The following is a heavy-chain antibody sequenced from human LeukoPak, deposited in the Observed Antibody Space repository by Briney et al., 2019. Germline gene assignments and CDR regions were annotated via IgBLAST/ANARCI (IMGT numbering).Heavy chain of an antibody. D-gene: IGHD1-26*01. J-gene: IGHJ4*02. V-gene: IGHV1-46*01. CDR2: INPSGGST. CDR3: ARETPPMGATDY. CDR1: GYTFISYY. Sequence: ASVKVSCKASGYTFISYYMHWVRQAPGQGLEWMGIINPSGGSTSYAQKFQGRVTMTRDMSTSTVYMELSSLRSEDTAVYYCARETPPMGATDYWGQGTLVTVSS.